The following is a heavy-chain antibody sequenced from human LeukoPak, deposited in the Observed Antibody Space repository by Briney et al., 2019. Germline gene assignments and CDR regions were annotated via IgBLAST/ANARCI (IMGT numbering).Heavy chain of an antibody. D-gene: IGHD3-16*02. CDR2: ISSSGSTI. Sequence: PGGSLRLSCAASGFTFSDYYMSWIRQAPGKGLEWVSYISSSGSTIYYADSVKGRFTISRDNAKNSLYLQMNSLRAEDTAVCYCARDNSQGYYDYVWGSYRPAFGGYDYWGQGTLVTVSS. CDR3: ARDNSQGYYDYVWGSYRPAFGGYDY. CDR1: GFTFSDYY. J-gene: IGHJ4*02. V-gene: IGHV3-11*01.